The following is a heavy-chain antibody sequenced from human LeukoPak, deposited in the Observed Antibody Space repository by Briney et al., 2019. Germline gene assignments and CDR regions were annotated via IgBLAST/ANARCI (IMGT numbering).Heavy chain of an antibody. CDR1: GFTFSSYS. D-gene: IGHD2-2*01. Sequence: GGSLRLSCAASGFTFSSYSMNWVRQAPGKGLEWVSSISSSSSYIYYADSVKGRFTISRDNAKNSLSLQMNSLRAEDTAVYYCAREWFCSGTRCYDIRDVGGNYLDYWGQGTLVTVSS. CDR2: ISSSSSYI. V-gene: IGHV3-21*01. CDR3: AREWFCSGTRCYDIRDVGGNYLDY. J-gene: IGHJ4*02.